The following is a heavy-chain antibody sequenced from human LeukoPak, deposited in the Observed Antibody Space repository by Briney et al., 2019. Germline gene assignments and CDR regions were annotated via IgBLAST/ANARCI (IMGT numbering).Heavy chain of an antibody. V-gene: IGHV4-61*01. J-gene: IGHJ4*02. D-gene: IGHD4-17*01. CDR3: AREGLYGDYVWSLDY. CDR1: GGSVSSGSYY. Sequence: SETLSLTCTVSGGSVSSGSYYWSWIRQPPGKGLEWIGYIYYSGSTNYNPSLKSRVTISVDTSKNQFSLKLSSVTAADTAVYYCAREGLYGDYVWSLDYWGQGTLVTVSS. CDR2: IYYSGST.